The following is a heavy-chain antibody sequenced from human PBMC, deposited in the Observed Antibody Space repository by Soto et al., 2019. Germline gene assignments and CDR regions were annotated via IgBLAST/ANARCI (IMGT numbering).Heavy chain of an antibody. J-gene: IGHJ4*02. D-gene: IGHD6-19*01. CDR1: GFTFSSYV. Sequence: QVQLVESGGGVVQPGRSLRLSCAASGFTFSSYVMHWVRQAPGKGLEWVAVVSNDGSNKDYADSVKGRFTISRDNSKNTLYLQMNSLRAEDTAVYYCPKVLLTYTSGWYHPHFDYWGQGTLVTVSS. CDR2: VSNDGSNK. CDR3: PKVLLTYTSGWYHPHFDY. V-gene: IGHV3-30*18.